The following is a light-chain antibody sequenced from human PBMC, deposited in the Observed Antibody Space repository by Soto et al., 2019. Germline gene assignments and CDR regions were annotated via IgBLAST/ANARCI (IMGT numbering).Light chain of an antibody. CDR2: AAS. V-gene: IGKV1-8*01. Sequence: AIRMTQSPSSLSASTGDRVTITCRASQGISSYVAWYQQKPGKAPKLLIYAASTLQSGVPSRFSGSGSGTDFTLTISCLQSEDFATYSCQQYYSYPLTVGGGTKVDTK. J-gene: IGKJ4*02. CDR1: QGISSY. CDR3: QQYYSYPLT.